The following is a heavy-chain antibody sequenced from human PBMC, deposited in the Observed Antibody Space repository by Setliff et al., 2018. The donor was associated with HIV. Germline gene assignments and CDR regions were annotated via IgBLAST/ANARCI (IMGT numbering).Heavy chain of an antibody. J-gene: IGHJ5*02. CDR3: ARKATITEGDWFDP. Sequence: PSETLSLTCAVSGGSISSSNWWSWVRQPPGKGLEWIGEIYHSGSTNYNPSLKSRVTISVDTSKNQFSLRLSSVTAADTAVYYCARKATITEGDWFDPWGQGALVTVSS. CDR2: IYHSGST. D-gene: IGHD5-12*01. CDR1: GGSISSSNW. V-gene: IGHV4-4*02.